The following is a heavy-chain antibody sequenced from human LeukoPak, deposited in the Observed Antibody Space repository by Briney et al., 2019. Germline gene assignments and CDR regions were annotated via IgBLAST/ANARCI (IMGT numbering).Heavy chain of an antibody. J-gene: IGHJ6*02. CDR1: GFTFSRHW. V-gene: IGHV3-7*01. Sequence: PGGSLRLSCAVSGFTFSRHWMSWVRQAPGKGLEWLANIKQDGSEKYYVDSVEGRCTISIDNAKNSLYLQMNSLRAADTAVYYCARPYYGLRTFQGMDVWGQGRTVTVSS. CDR2: IKQDGSEK. CDR3: ARPYYGLRTFQGMDV. D-gene: IGHD3-10*01.